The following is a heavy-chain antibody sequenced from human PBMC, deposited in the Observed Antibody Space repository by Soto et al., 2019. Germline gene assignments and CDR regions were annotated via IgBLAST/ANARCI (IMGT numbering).Heavy chain of an antibody. Sequence: SETLSLTCAVYGGFVSSGSYYWSWIRQPPGKGLEWIGEMSHSGGTHFNPSLKSRVTISVDTSKNQFSLKMSSVTAADTALYYCARVERGTATTVVDAFDIWDPGTMVTVSS. J-gene: IGHJ3*02. CDR3: ARVERGTATTVVDAFDI. D-gene: IGHD1-1*01. V-gene: IGHV4-61*01. CDR2: MSHSGGT. CDR1: GGFVSSGSYY.